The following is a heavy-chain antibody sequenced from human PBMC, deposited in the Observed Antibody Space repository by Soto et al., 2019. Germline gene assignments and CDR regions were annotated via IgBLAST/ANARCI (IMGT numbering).Heavy chain of an antibody. D-gene: IGHD5-18*01. CDR3: ARHLMEIQLWLMGAFDI. CDR1: GGSISSSSYY. J-gene: IGHJ3*02. CDR2: IYYSGST. Sequence: SETLSLTCTVSGGSISSSSYYWGWIRQPPGKGLEWIGSIYYSGSTYYNPSLKSRVTISVDTSKNQFSLKLSSVTAADTAVYYCARHLMEIQLWLMGAFDIWGQGTMVTVSS. V-gene: IGHV4-39*01.